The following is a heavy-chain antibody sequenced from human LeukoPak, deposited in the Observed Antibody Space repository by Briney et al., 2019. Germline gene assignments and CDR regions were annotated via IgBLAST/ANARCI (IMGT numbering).Heavy chain of an antibody. V-gene: IGHV3-74*01. D-gene: IGHD2-8*01. CDR2: INSDGSST. Sequence: TGGSLRLSCAASGFTFSSYWMHWVRQSPGKALVWVSRINSDGSSTSYADSVKGRFTISRDNAKNTLYLQINSLRAEDTAVYFCAMNTEYCTNGVCSIDYWGQGTLVTVSS. CDR3: AMNTEYCTNGVCSIDY. CDR1: GFTFSSYW. J-gene: IGHJ4*02.